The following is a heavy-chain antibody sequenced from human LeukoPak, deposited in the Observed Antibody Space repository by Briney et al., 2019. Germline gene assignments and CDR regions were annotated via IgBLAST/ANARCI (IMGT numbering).Heavy chain of an antibody. Sequence: SSETLSLTCTVSDGSNSSYYWSWLRQPPGKGLEWIGYIYTSGSTNYNPSLKSRVTISVDTSKNQFSLKLSSVTAADTAVYYCAVYQLELRTVVYWGQGTLVTVSS. V-gene: IGHV4-4*09. CDR3: AVYQLELRTVVY. J-gene: IGHJ4*02. CDR1: DGSNSSYY. D-gene: IGHD1-7*01. CDR2: IYTSGST.